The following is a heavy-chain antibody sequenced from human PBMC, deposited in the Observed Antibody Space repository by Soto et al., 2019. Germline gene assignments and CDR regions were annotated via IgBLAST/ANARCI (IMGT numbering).Heavy chain of an antibody. CDR3: THMRSYYGSGRHAFDI. J-gene: IGHJ3*02. CDR2: IYSDDDR. D-gene: IGHD3-10*01. V-gene: IGHV2-5*02. CDR1: GFSLSTSGVA. Sequence: QITLQESGPTLVKHTQTLTLTCTFSGFSLSTSGVAVGWIRQPPGKALEWIALIYSDDDRRYSPSLKSRVTINKDTSKNQVVLTMTNMDPVDTGTYYCTHMRSYYGSGRHAFDIWGQGTMVTVSS.